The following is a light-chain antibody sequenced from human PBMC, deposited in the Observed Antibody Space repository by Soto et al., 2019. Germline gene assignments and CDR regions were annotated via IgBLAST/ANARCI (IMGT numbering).Light chain of an antibody. V-gene: IGLV2-23*01. CDR3: CSYVDHRKFV. J-gene: IGLJ3*02. CDR2: EDI. CDR1: SSDVEANKL. Sequence: QSALTQPASVSGSPGQSITISCTGSSSDVEANKLVSWYQQHAGTAPRLVIYEDIRRPSGISSRFSGSKSGSTASLTISGLRPEDEAAYYCCSYVDHRKFVFGGGTHLTVL.